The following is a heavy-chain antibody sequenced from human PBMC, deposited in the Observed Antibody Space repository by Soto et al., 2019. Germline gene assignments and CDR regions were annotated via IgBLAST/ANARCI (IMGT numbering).Heavy chain of an antibody. CDR2: IIPIFGTA. D-gene: IGHD2-2*01. CDR1: AGTFSSYA. V-gene: IGHV1-69*12. CDR3: ASHPSDYSFYGMDV. J-gene: IGHJ6*02. Sequence: QVQLVQSGAEVKKPGSSVKVSCKASAGTFSSYAISWVRHAPGQGLEWMGGIIPIFGTANYAQKSQGRVTITADEYTSAAYMEPRSLRSEDTAVDYCASHPSDYSFYGMDVWGQGTTGTVS.